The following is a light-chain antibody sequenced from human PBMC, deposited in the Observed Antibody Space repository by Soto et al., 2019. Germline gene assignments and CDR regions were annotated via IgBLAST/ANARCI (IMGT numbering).Light chain of an antibody. CDR3: QQYGSSGS. V-gene: IGKV3-20*01. CDR2: GAS. CDR1: QSVSNNY. Sequence: EIVLTQSPGTLSLSPGERATLSCRASQSVSNNYLAWYQQKPGQAPRLLIYGASSRATGIPDRFSGSGSWTDFTVTISRLETEDFAVYYWQQYGSSGSFGQGPKVVIK. J-gene: IGKJ1*01.